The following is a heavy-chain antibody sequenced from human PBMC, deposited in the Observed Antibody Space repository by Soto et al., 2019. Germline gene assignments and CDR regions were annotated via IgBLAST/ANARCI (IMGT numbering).Heavy chain of an antibody. D-gene: IGHD2-2*01. CDR2: ISAYNGNT. V-gene: IGHV1-18*04. Sequence: ASVKVSCKASGYTFTSYCISWVRQAPGQGLEWMGWISAYNGNTNYAQKLQGRVTMTTDTSTSTAYMELRSLRSDDTAVYYCAMCSTSCRFYYYYGMDVWGQGTTVTVSS. CDR1: GYTFTSYC. J-gene: IGHJ6*02. CDR3: AMCSTSCRFYYYYGMDV.